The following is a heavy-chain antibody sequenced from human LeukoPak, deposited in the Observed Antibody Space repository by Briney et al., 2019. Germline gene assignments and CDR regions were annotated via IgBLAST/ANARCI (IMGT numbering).Heavy chain of an antibody. V-gene: IGHV3-11*01. CDR2: MSSSGSTI. CDR1: GFTFSDYY. D-gene: IGHD5-18*01. CDR3: AKAPEDTAMDPVLY. Sequence: GGSLRLSCAASGFTFSDYYMSWIRQAPGKGLEWVSYMSSSGSTIYYADSVKGRFTISRDNAKNSLYLQMNSLRAEDTAVYYCAKAPEDTAMDPVLYWGQGTLVTVSS. J-gene: IGHJ4*02.